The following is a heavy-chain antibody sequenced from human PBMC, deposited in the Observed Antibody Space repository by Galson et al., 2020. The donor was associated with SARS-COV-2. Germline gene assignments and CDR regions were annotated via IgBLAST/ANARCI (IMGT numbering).Heavy chain of an antibody. J-gene: IGHJ6*02. CDR3: AKVIAAAGLYYYYGMDV. CDR1: GFTFSSYA. Sequence: GESLKISCAASGFTFSSYAMSWVRQAPGKGLEWVSAISGSGGSTYYADSVKGRFTISRDNSKNTLYLQMNSLRVEDTAVYYCAKVIAAAGLYYYYGMDVWGQGTTVTVSS. V-gene: IGHV3-23*01. CDR2: ISGSGGST. D-gene: IGHD6-13*01.